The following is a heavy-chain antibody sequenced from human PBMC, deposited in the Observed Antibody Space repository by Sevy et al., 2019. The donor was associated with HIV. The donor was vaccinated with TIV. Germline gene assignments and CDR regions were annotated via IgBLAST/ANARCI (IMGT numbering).Heavy chain of an antibody. Sequence: GGSLRLSCAASEFTFSDYYMSWIRQAPGKGPEWVSYINNSSRFINYVDSVKGRFTISRDNAKNSLYLQMNSLRAGDTAVYYCARGKVLFDYWGQGTLVTVSS. CDR1: EFTFSDYY. CDR2: INNSSRFI. V-gene: IGHV3-11*06. J-gene: IGHJ4*02. CDR3: ARGKVLFDY.